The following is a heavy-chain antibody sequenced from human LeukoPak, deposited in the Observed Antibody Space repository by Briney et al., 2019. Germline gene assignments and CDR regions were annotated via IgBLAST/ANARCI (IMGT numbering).Heavy chain of an antibody. CDR2: INTNTGNP. CDR1: GYTFTSYA. CDR3: ARVVAVATWDVFDI. J-gene: IGHJ3*02. Sequence: ASVRVSCKASGYTFTSYAMNWVRQAPGQGLEWMGWINTNTGNPTYAQGFTGRFVFSLDTSVSTAYLQISSLKAEDTAVYYCARVVAVATWDVFDIWGQGTMVTVSS. D-gene: IGHD6-19*01. V-gene: IGHV7-4-1*02.